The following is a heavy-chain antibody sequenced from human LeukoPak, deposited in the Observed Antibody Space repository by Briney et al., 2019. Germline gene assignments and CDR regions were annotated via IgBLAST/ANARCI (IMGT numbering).Heavy chain of an antibody. V-gene: IGHV4-59*01. CDR2: IYYSGRT. CDR3: AGEGKGSNWPDGAFDI. CDR1: DGSIRGYY. Sequence: SETLSLTCNVSDGSIRGYYWHWIRQSPGKGLEWLGYIYYSGRTKSNPSLKSRVTMSVDTSNNRFSLNLSSVTAADTALYYCAGEGKGSNWPDGAFDIWGQGTTVIVSS. D-gene: IGHD6-13*01. J-gene: IGHJ3*02.